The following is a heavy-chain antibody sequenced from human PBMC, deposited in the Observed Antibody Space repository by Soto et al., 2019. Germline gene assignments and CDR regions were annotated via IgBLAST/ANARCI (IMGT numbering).Heavy chain of an antibody. CDR3: ASGAGDFSGPDSFDI. D-gene: IGHD4-17*01. V-gene: IGHV4-59*01. CDR1: GDSIIRSF. Sequence: QVQLQESGPRLVKSSETLSLVCSVSGDSIIRSFWGWIRQSPGKGLQYIGYISDSGVTDYAPSLKSRVTIAVDTSNNQVSLRLTSVTAADAAVYYCASGAGDFSGPDSFDIWGQGTMVTVSS. J-gene: IGHJ3*02. CDR2: ISDSGVT.